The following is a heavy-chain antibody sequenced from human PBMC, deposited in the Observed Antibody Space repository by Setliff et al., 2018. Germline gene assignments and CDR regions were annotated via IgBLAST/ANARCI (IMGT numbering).Heavy chain of an antibody. CDR1: GDSISNSDYY. Sequence: TLSLTCLVAGDSISNSDYYWGWIRQPPGKGLEWIGRVYNTGTTNYNPSLKSRVTISISADTSNKSFSLNLFSVTAADTAVYYCVGRDFSGGDSWGHGTLVTVSS. CDR3: VGRDFSGGDS. J-gene: IGHJ5*01. D-gene: IGHD6-25*01. CDR2: VYNTGTT. V-gene: IGHV4-39*02.